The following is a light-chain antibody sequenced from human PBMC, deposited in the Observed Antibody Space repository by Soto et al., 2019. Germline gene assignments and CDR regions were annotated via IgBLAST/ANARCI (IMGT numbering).Light chain of an antibody. CDR3: GTWDSSLRGYG. CDR1: SSNIGNNS. J-gene: IGLJ1*01. V-gene: IGLV1-51*01. CDR2: DNN. Sequence: QSVLTQPPSVSAAPGQKVTISCSGSSSNIGNNSVSWYQQLPGTAPKLLIYDNNKRPSGIPDRFAGSESGTSATLGITGLQTGDEADYYCGTWDSSLRGYGFGTGTKVTVL.